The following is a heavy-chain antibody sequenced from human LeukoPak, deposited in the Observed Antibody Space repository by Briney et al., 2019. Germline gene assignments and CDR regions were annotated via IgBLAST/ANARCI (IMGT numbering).Heavy chain of an antibody. D-gene: IGHD3-16*02. V-gene: IGHV1-18*01. Sequence: ASVKLSCKASGYTFTCYGISRVRHAPGQGLEWMGWISAYNGNTNYAQKVQVRVTITTYTSTSTAYMELRSLRSDDTAVYYCARDYSIMITFGGVTVDPSFDYCGQGTLVTVSS. CDR3: ARDYSIMITFGGVTVDPSFDY. CDR1: GYTFTCYG. J-gene: IGHJ4*02. CDR2: ISAYNGNT.